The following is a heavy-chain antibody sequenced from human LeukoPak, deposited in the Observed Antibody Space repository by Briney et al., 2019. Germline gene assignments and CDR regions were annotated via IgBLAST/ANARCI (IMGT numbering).Heavy chain of an antibody. D-gene: IGHD4-17*01. CDR3: ARSTVPNYYFDY. CDR2: IYYSGST. J-gene: IGHJ4*02. Sequence: SETLSLTCTVSGGSISTYYWSWIRQPPGKGLEWIGYIYYSGSTNYNPSLKSRVTISVDTSKNQFSPKLSSVTAADTAVYYCARSTVPNYYFDYWGQGTLVTVSS. V-gene: IGHV4-59*01. CDR1: GGSISTYY.